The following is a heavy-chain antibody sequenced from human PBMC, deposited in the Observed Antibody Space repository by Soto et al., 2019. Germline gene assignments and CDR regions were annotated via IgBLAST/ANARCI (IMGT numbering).Heavy chain of an antibody. CDR2: IYSGGST. V-gene: IGHV3-66*04. Sequence: EVQLVESGGGLVQPGGSLRLSCAASGFTVSSNYMSWVRQAPGKGLEWVSVIYSGGSTYYADSVKGRFTISRDNSKNTLYLQMNSLRAEGTAVYYCARHGDYTKIDYWGQGTLVTVSS. J-gene: IGHJ4*02. CDR3: ARHGDYTKIDY. D-gene: IGHD4-17*01. CDR1: GFTVSSNY.